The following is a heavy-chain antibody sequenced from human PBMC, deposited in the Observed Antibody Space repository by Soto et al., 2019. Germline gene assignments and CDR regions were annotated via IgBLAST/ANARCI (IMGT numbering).Heavy chain of an antibody. CDR3: ARGDIWVRGVTIPYFDY. Sequence: QVQLVQSGAEVKKPGSSVKVSCKASGGTFSSYAISWVRQAPGQGLEWMGGIIPIFGTANYSQKFQGRVTITADESTSTAYMELSSLRSEDTAVYYCARGDIWVRGVTIPYFDYWGQGTLVTVSS. V-gene: IGHV1-69*01. CDR1: GGTFSSYA. J-gene: IGHJ4*02. CDR2: IIPIFGTA. D-gene: IGHD3-10*01.